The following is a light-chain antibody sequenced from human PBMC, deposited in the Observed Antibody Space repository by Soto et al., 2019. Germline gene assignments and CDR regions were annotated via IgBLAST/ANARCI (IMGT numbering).Light chain of an antibody. J-gene: IGLJ1*01. CDR2: EVS. CDR1: NSDVGSYNF. Sequence: QSALTQPASVSWSPGQSITISCTRTNSDVGSYNFVSWYQQHPGKAPKVMIFEVSKRPSGVSDRFSGSKSGNTASLTISGLQAEDEADYYCSSYTSSSTLVFGTGTKVTVL. V-gene: IGLV2-14*02. CDR3: SSYTSSSTLV.